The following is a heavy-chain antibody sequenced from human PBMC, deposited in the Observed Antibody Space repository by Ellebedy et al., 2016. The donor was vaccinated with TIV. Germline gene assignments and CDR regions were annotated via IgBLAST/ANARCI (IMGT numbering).Heavy chain of an antibody. J-gene: IGHJ5*02. CDR1: GGTFSSYT. Sequence: ASVKVSCXASGGTFSSYTISWVRQAPGQGLEWMGGIIPIFGTANYAQKFQDRVTITADGSTRTAYMELSSLRSEDTAMYYCARDFLRAPDGSESYNNWFDPWGQGTLVTVSS. CDR2: IIPIFGTA. CDR3: ARDFLRAPDGSESYNNWFDP. D-gene: IGHD3-10*01. V-gene: IGHV1-69*13.